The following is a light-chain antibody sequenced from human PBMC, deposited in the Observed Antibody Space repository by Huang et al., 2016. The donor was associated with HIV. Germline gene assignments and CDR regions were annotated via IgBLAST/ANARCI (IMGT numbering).Light chain of an antibody. J-gene: IGKJ1*01. V-gene: IGKV1-NL1*01. Sequence: DIQMTQSPSSLSAFVGDTVTITCRASRGISNSVAWYQQKPGKAPKLLLYSTSRLESGVPSRFRGGGSGTDYTLTINSLQPDDFATYDCQQYYTSPTFGQGSKVEIK. CDR2: STS. CDR1: RGISNS. CDR3: QQYYTSPT.